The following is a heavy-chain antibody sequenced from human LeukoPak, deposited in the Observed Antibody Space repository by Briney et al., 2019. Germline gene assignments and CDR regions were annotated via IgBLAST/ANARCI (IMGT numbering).Heavy chain of an antibody. Sequence: GGSLRLSCAASGFTFSSYAMSWVRQAPGKGLEWVSAISNNGGYTYYADSVQGRFTISRDNSKSTLCLQMNSLRAEDTAVYYCAKQLGYCSDGSCYFPYWGQGTLVTITS. J-gene: IGHJ4*02. CDR3: AKQLGYCSDGSCYFPY. V-gene: IGHV3-23*01. CDR2: ISNNGGYT. D-gene: IGHD2-15*01. CDR1: GFTFSSYA.